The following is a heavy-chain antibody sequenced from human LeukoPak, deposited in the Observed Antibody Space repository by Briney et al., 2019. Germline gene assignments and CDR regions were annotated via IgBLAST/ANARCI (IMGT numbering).Heavy chain of an antibody. CDR3: ARLDYGDYGGNDY. CDR1: GGTFSSYA. Sequence: SVKVSCKASGGTFSSYAISWVRQAPGQGLEWMGGIIPIFGTANYAQKFQGRVTITADESTSTAYMELSSLRSEDTAVCYCARLDYGDYGGNDYWGQGTLVTVSS. V-gene: IGHV1-69*01. CDR2: IIPIFGTA. D-gene: IGHD4-17*01. J-gene: IGHJ4*02.